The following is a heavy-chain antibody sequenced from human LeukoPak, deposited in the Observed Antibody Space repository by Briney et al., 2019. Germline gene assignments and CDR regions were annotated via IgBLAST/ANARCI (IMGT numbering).Heavy chain of an antibody. J-gene: IGHJ6*03. V-gene: IGHV4-39*07. CDR1: GGSISSSSYY. CDR3: ARGRSYSSSSYYYMDV. CDR2: IYYSGST. Sequence: SETLSLTCTVSGGSISSSSYYWGWIRQPPGKGLEWIGSIYYSGSTYYNPSLKSRVTISVDTSKNQFSLKLSSVTAADTAVYYCARGRSYSSSSYYYMDVWGKGTTVTVSS. D-gene: IGHD6-6*01.